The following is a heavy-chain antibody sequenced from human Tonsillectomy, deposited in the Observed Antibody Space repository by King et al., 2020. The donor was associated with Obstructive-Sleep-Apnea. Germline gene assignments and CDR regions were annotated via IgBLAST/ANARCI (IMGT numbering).Heavy chain of an antibody. D-gene: IGHD6-13*01. J-gene: IGHJ6*02. CDR2: ISYDESMK. V-gene: IGHV3-30-3*01. CDR3: ARAKGGNSWENYSYHGMDV. Sequence: VQLVESGGGVVQPGRSLRLSCAASGFTFSSYSMHWVRQAPGKGLEWVAVISYDESMKFYADSVKGRFTISRDDSKNTLFLQMNSLRTEDTAVYYCARAKGGNSWENYSYHGMDVWGQGTTVTVSS. CDR1: GFTFSSYS.